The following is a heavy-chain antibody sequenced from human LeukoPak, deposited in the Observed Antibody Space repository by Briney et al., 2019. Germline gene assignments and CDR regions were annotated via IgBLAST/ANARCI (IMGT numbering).Heavy chain of an antibody. CDR1: GYSISSGYY. Sequence: PSETLSLTCTVSGYSISSGYYWGWIRQPPGKGLEWIGSIYHSGSTYYNPSLKSRVTISVDTFKNQFSLKLSSVTAADTAVYYCASDLCGYSSGNPGFDYWGQGILVIVSS. J-gene: IGHJ4*02. CDR3: ASDLCGYSSGNPGFDY. D-gene: IGHD5-18*01. V-gene: IGHV4-38-2*02. CDR2: IYHSGST.